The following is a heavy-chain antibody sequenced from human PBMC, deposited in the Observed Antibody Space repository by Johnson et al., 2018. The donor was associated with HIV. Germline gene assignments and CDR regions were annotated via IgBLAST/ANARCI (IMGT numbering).Heavy chain of an antibody. CDR1: GFIFSSSW. CDR3: AKDERAGQWLVLAFDI. V-gene: IGHV3-74*01. Sequence: VQLVESGGGLVQPGGSLRLSCAASGFIFSSSWIHWVRQAPGKGLVWVSRSNSDGSRTSYADSVKGRFTISRYNAKNTLYLQMNSLRAEDTALYYCAKDERAGQWLVLAFDIWGQGTMVTVSS. J-gene: IGHJ3*02. D-gene: IGHD6-19*01. CDR2: SNSDGSRT.